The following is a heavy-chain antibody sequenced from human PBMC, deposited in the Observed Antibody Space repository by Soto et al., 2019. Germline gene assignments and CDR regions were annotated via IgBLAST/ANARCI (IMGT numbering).Heavy chain of an antibody. D-gene: IGHD3-10*01. J-gene: IGHJ5*02. Sequence: VASVKVSCKVSGYTLTELSMHWVRQAPGKGLEWMGGFDPEDGETIYAQKFQGRVTMTEDTSTDTAYMELSSLRSEDTAVYYRATEMYYYGSGSYYSNHWGQGTLVTVSS. CDR2: FDPEDGET. V-gene: IGHV1-24*01. CDR3: ATEMYYYGSGSYYSNH. CDR1: GYTLTELS.